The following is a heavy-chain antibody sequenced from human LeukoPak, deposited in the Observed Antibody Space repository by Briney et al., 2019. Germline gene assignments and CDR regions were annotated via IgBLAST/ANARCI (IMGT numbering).Heavy chain of an antibody. D-gene: IGHD6-13*01. J-gene: IGHJ4*02. V-gene: IGHV3-7*04. Sequence: GGSLRLSCAASGLTFSNYWMSWVRQAPGKGLEWVANIKQDESQKYYVDSVKGRFTISRDNAKNSLWLQMNSLRVEDTAVYYCARPSFSSTWAHFDYWGQGTLVTVSS. CDR2: IKQDESQK. CDR3: ARPSFSSTWAHFDY. CDR1: GLTFSNYW.